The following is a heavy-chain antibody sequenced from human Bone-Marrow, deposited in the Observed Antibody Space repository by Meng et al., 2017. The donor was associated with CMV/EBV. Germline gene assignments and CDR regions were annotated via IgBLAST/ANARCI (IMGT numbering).Heavy chain of an antibody. V-gene: IGHV3-48*03. CDR1: GFTFSNYA. Sequence: GESLKISCAASGFTFSNYAMSWVRQAPGKGLEWVSYISSSGSTIYYADSVKGRFTISRDNAKNSLYLQMNSLRAEDTAVYYCARDRPHCSSTSCASSSYYYYGMDVWGPGTTVTGYS. CDR2: ISSSGSTI. J-gene: IGHJ6*01. CDR3: ARDRPHCSSTSCASSSYYYYGMDV. D-gene: IGHD2-2*01.